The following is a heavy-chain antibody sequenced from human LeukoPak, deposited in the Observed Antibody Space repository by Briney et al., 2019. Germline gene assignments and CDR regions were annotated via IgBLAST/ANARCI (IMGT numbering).Heavy chain of an antibody. V-gene: IGHV3-74*01. CDR1: GFTFSSYA. CDR3: AKPVRGVHDAFDI. D-gene: IGHD3-10*01. Sequence: GGSLRLSCAASGFTFSSYAMSWVRQAPGKGLVWVSRINSDGSTTNYADSVKGRFTISRDNAKNTLYLQMNSLRAEDTAVYYCAKPVRGVHDAFDIWGQGTMVTVSS. J-gene: IGHJ3*02. CDR2: INSDGSTT.